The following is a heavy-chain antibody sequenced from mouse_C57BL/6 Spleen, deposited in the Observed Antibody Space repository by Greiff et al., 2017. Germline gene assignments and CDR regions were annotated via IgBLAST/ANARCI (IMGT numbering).Heavy chain of an antibody. D-gene: IGHD2-3*01. Sequence: QVHVKQSGAELVKPGASVKLSCKASGYTFTEYTIHWVKQRSGQGLEWIGWFYPGSGSIKYNEKFKDKATLTADKSSSTVYMELSRLTSEDSAVYFCARQIYDGYYVGYFDVWGTGTTVTVSS. CDR1: GYTFTEYT. J-gene: IGHJ1*03. CDR2: FYPGSGSI. V-gene: IGHV1-62-2*01. CDR3: ARQIYDGYYVGYFDV.